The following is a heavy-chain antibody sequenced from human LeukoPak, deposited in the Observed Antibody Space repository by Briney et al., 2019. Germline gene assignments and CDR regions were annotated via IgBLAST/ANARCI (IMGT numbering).Heavy chain of an antibody. CDR3: AKQNTVAKPQYFDY. CDR2: ISGDGVKT. Sequence: GGSLRLSCAASGFTFSRYAMSWVRQAPGKGPEWVSGISGDGVKTFYADSVKGRFTISRDNSKNTLYLQMNSLRAEDTAVYYCAKQNTVAKPQYFDYWGQGTLVTVSS. J-gene: IGHJ4*02. D-gene: IGHD4-23*01. CDR1: GFTFSRYA. V-gene: IGHV3-23*01.